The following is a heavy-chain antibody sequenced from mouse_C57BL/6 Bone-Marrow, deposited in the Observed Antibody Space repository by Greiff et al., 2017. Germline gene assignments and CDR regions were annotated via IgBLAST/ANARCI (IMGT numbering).Heavy chain of an antibody. Sequence: VQLQQSGAELVRPGASVTLSCKASGYTFTDYEMHWVKQTPVHGLEWIGAIDPGNGGTAYNQKFKGKATLTAYKSSSTAYMELRSLTSADSAVXYCTRSGNEDWGQGTLVTVSA. V-gene: IGHV1-15*01. CDR1: GYTFTDYE. J-gene: IGHJ3*01. CDR3: TRSGNED. D-gene: IGHD1-3*01. CDR2: IDPGNGGT.